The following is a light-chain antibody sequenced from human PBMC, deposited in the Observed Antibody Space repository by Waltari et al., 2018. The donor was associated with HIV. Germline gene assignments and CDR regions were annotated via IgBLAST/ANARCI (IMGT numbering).Light chain of an antibody. CDR1: QSISTW. CDR2: KAS. CDR3: QQYNTSSPWT. J-gene: IGKJ1*01. Sequence: DIQMTQSPSALSASVGDRITITCRASQSISTWLAWYQQKPGKAPKILVYKASRLESGVPPSFSGSGSGTEFTLTINNLQPDDFATYDCQQYNTSSPWTFGQGTKVDI. V-gene: IGKV1-5*03.